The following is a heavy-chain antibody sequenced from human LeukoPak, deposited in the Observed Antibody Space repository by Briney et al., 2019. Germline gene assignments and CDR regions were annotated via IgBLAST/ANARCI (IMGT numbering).Heavy chain of an antibody. CDR2: IIPILGIA. V-gene: IGHV1-69*10. Sequence: ASVTVSCKASGGTFSSYAISWVRQAPGQGLEWMGRIIPILGIANYAQKFQGRVTITADKSTSTAYMELSSLRSEDTAVYYCATAAIFGVVTNHYFDYWGQGTLVTVSS. CDR1: GGTFSSYA. J-gene: IGHJ4*02. D-gene: IGHD3-3*01. CDR3: ATAAIFGVVTNHYFDY.